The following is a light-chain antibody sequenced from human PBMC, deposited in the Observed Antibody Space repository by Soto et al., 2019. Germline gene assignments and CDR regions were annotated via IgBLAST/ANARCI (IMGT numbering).Light chain of an antibody. CDR2: AES. J-gene: IGKJ4*01. Sequence: DIQLTQSPSFLSASVGDGVTITCRASQGISSYLAWYQQRPGKAPKLLIYAESTLQSWVPSRFSGSGSGIEFTLTISSLQPEDFATYYCQQFNSDPTFGGGTKVEIK. CDR1: QGISSY. V-gene: IGKV1-9*01. CDR3: QQFNSDPT.